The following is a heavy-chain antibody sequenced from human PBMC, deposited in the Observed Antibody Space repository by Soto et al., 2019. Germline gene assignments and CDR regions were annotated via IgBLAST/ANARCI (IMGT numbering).Heavy chain of an antibody. CDR1: GYTFTSYY. D-gene: IGHD6-13*01. CDR3: ARVSSWSCFDY. J-gene: IGHJ4*02. Sequence: QVQLVQSGAEVKKPGASVKVSCKASGYTFTSYYMHWVRQAPGQGLEWMGIINPSGGSTTYAQKCQGRVTMTGDRSTSTVYMELSSVRSEDTAVYYCARVSSWSCFDYWGQGTLVTVSS. CDR2: INPSGGST. V-gene: IGHV1-46*01.